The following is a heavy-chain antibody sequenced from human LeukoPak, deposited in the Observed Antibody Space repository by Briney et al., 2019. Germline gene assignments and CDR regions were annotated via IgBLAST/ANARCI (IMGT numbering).Heavy chain of an antibody. CDR3: ARDPGGSGTYYFGD. V-gene: IGHV3-11*01. J-gene: IGHJ4*02. Sequence: GGSLRLSCAASGFMYSDYYMSWIRQAPGKGLEWVSYINSGGNIIYYADSVEGRFTISRDNAKNSLYLQMNSLRAEDTAVYYCARDPGGSGTYYFGDWGQGTLVTVSS. D-gene: IGHD1-26*01. CDR1: GFMYSDYY. CDR2: INSGGNII.